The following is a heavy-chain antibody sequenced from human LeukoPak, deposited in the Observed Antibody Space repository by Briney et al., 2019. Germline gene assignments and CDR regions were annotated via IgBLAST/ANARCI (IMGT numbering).Heavy chain of an antibody. CDR2: INPNSGGT. J-gene: IGHJ4*02. Sequence: ASVKVSCKASEYAFTGYYMHWVRQAPGQGLEWLGWINPNSGGTNYAQKFQGRVTMSRDTSINTAYMEPSSLTSDDTALYYCARAYTGFESFDYWGQGTLVTVSS. CDR1: EYAFTGYY. V-gene: IGHV1-2*02. CDR3: ARAYTGFESFDY. D-gene: IGHD5-12*01.